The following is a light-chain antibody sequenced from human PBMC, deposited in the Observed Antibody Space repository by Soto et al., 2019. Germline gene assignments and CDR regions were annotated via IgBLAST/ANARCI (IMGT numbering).Light chain of an antibody. CDR2: RNN. CDR3: AAWDDSLSGVV. V-gene: IGLV1-47*01. J-gene: IGLJ2*01. Sequence: QSVLTQPPSVSGTPGQRGTISCSGSSSNIGSNYVYWYQQLPGTTPKLLIYRNNQRPSGVPDRFSGSKSGTSASLAISGLRSEDEADYYCAAWDDSLSGVVFGGGTKPTVL. CDR1: SSNIGSNY.